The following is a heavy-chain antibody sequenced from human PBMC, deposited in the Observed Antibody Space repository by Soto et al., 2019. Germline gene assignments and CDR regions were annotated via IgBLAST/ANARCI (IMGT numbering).Heavy chain of an antibody. Sequence: TLSLTCTVSGCSISSGGYYWSWIRQHPGKGLEWIGYIYYSGSTYYNPSLKSRVTISVDTSKNQFSLKLSSVTAADTAVYYCARSHYCSGGSCYLLGPYGMDVWGQGTTVTVSS. J-gene: IGHJ6*02. CDR3: ARSHYCSGGSCYLLGPYGMDV. D-gene: IGHD2-15*01. V-gene: IGHV4-31*03. CDR2: IYYSGST. CDR1: GCSISSGGYY.